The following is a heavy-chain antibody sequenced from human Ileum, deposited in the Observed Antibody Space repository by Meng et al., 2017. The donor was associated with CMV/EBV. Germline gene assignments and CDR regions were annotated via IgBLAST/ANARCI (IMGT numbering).Heavy chain of an antibody. CDR3: VPDIVIVPVSY. CDR1: GFTVSSGY. Sequence: GGSLRLSCVVSGFTVSSGYMTWVRQAPGKGLEWVSAVFRGGGTTYADSVKGRFTVSSVNSKNTVFLQMNSLRTDDTAQYYCVPDIVIVPVSYWGQGTLVTVSS. J-gene: IGHJ4*02. D-gene: IGHD2-2*01. CDR2: VFRGGGT. V-gene: IGHV3-66*02.